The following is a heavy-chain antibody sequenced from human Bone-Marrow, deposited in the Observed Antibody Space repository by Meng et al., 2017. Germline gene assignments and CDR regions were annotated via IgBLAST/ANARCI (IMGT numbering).Heavy chain of an antibody. CDR1: GGSFSGYY. V-gene: IGHV4-34*01. CDR3: ARGGYCSGGSCN. Sequence: QVQLQQWGAGLLKPSETLSLTCAVYGGSFSGYYWSWIRQPPGKGLEWIGEINHSGSTNYNPSLKSRVTISVDTSKNQFSLKLSSVTAADTAVYYCARGGYCSGGSCNWGQGTLVTVS. J-gene: IGHJ4*02. D-gene: IGHD2-15*01. CDR2: INHSGST.